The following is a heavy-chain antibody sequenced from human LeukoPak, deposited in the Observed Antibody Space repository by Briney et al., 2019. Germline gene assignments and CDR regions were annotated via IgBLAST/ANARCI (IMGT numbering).Heavy chain of an antibody. CDR1: GGSISSSSYY. J-gene: IGHJ4*02. CDR3: ARGRGFCSGGSCQPPDY. V-gene: IGHV4-39*01. Sequence: PSETLSLTCTVSGGSISSSSYYWGWIRQPPGKGLEWIGSIYYSGSTYYNPSLKSRVTISVDTSKNQFSLKLSSVTAADTAVYYCARGRGFCSGGSCQPPDYWGQGTLVTVSS. D-gene: IGHD2-15*01. CDR2: IYYSGST.